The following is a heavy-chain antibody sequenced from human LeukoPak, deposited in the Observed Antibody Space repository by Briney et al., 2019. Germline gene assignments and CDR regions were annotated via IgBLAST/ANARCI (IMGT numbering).Heavy chain of an antibody. D-gene: IGHD5/OR15-5a*01. CDR1: GGSFDGFY. J-gene: IGHJ4*02. V-gene: IGHV4-34*01. CDR2: INHIGNT. CDR3: ARGPRSTISSLNS. Sequence: PSETLSLTCGVSGGSFDGFYWSWVRQPPGKGLEWIGEINHIGNTNYNPSLKSRVTMSVDTSKNHFSLKLTPVTAADTAVYFCARGPRSTISSLNSWGPGVLVTVSS.